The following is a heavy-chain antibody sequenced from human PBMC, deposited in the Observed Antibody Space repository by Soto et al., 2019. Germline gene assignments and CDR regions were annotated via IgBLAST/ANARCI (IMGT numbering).Heavy chain of an antibody. Sequence: QVQLVQSGGEVKKPGASVKVSCKTSGYSFTTYGISWVRQAPGQGLEWMGWISAYNGNTNYAQKLQDRVTMTTDTSTSTAYMELRSLLSDETAVYYWASERTAPYYYSGMDVWGQGGTVTVAS. CDR2: ISAYNGNT. J-gene: IGHJ6*02. CDR3: ASERTAPYYYSGMDV. CDR1: GYSFTTYG. D-gene: IGHD4-17*01. V-gene: IGHV1-18*01.